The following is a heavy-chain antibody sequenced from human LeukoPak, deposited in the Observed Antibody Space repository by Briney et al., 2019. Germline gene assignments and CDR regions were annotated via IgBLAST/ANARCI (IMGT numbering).Heavy chain of an antibody. CDR1: GFTFSSYA. J-gene: IGHJ4*02. D-gene: IGHD3-10*01. CDR3: AKGPPGVYYGSGSYSLNY. Sequence: GGSLRLSCAASGFTFSSYAMSWVRQAPGKGLEWVSAISGSGGSTYYADSVRGRFAISRDNSKNTLYLQMNSLRAEDTAVYYCAKGPPGVYYGSGSYSLNYWGQGTLVTVSS. CDR2: ISGSGGST. V-gene: IGHV3-23*01.